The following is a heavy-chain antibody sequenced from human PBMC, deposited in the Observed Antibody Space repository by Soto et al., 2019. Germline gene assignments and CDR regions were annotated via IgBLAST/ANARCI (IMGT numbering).Heavy chain of an antibody. CDR1: GYTFTSYY. J-gene: IGHJ2*01. V-gene: IGHV1-46*01. CDR2: INPSGGST. D-gene: IGHD1-26*01. CDR3: ARKGGGSYLHWYFDL. Sequence: QVQLVQSGAEVKKPGASVKVSCKASGYTFTSYYMHWVRQAPGQGLEWMGIINPSGGSTSYAQKFQGRVTMTRDTSTSKVYMELRSRRSEDTAVYYCARKGGGSYLHWYFDLWGRGTLVTVSS.